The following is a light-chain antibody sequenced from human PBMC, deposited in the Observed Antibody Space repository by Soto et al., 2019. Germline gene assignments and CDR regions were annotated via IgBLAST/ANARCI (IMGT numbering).Light chain of an antibody. CDR1: SSDVGGYNY. CDR3: SSYTRSSTLVV. Sequence: QSALTQPASVSGSPGQSITISCTVTSSDVGGYNYVSWYQQHPGKAPKLMIYEVSNWPSGVSNRFSGSKSGNTASLTISGLQAEDEADYYCSSYTRSSTLVVFGGGTKLTVL. J-gene: IGLJ2*01. CDR2: EVS. V-gene: IGLV2-14*01.